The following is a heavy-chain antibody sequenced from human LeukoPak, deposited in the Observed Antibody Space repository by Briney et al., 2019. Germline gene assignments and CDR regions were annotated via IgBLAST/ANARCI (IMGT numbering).Heavy chain of an antibody. V-gene: IGHV3-23*01. Sequence: PGGSLRLSCAASGFTFSNYALSWVRQAPGKGLEWVSAISGSGGSTYYADSVKGRFTISRDNSKNTLYLQMSSLRAEDTAVYYCAKDYFDWLSPFQHWGQGTVVTVSS. CDR3: AKDYFDWLSPFQH. CDR1: GFTFSNYA. CDR2: ISGSGGST. J-gene: IGHJ1*01. D-gene: IGHD3-9*01.